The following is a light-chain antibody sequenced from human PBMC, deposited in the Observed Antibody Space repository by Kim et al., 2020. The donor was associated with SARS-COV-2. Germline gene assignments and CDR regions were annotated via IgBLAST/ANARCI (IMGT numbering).Light chain of an antibody. V-gene: IGKV1-27*01. CDR2: AAS. J-gene: IGKJ1*01. Sequence: ASVGDRVTSTCRASQVISNYLAWYQQKPGKVPKLLIYAASALQSGVPSRFSGSGSGTDFTLTITSLQPEDVAAYYCQQCKSAPWTFGQGTKVDIK. CDR1: QVISNY. CDR3: QQCKSAPWT.